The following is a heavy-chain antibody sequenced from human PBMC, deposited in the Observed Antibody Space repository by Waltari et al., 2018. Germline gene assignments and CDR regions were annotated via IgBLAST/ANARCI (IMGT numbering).Heavy chain of an antibody. J-gene: IGHJ6*02. CDR1: GFSVRGEE. V-gene: IGHV3-48*03. Sequence: EVKLVESGGGLVQSGGYLRLSCGASGFSVRGEEMSGVRQAPGTGLVVVSLISSSGSTIYYADSVKGRFTISRDNAKNSLYLQMNSLRAEDTAVYYCAGGVDTPKGYYYYGMDVWGQGTTVTVSS. D-gene: IGHD2-8*02. CDR2: ISSSGSTI. CDR3: AGGVDTPKGYYYYGMDV.